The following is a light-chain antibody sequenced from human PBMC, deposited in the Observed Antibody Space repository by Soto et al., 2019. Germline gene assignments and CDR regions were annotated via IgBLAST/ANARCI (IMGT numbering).Light chain of an antibody. J-gene: IGKJ4*01. V-gene: IGKV3-20*01. CDR2: GAS. CDR1: QSVSRNY. Sequence: DIVLTQSPGTLSVSPGERATLSCRASQSVSRNYLAWYQQKPGQATRLLIYGASSRATGVPDRFSASGSGTDFTLTISRLEPEDFAVYYFQQYSGSPATFGGGTKVEI. CDR3: QQYSGSPAT.